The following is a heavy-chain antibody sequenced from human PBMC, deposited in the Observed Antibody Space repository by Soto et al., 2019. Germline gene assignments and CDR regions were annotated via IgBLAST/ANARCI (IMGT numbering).Heavy chain of an antibody. D-gene: IGHD1-1*01. J-gene: IGHJ4*02. V-gene: IGHV4-39*01. CDR3: ARYIRGPTVYYFDF. Sequence: SETLSLTCTVSGGSVTNSSYYWGWICQSPGKGLEWIGSVYYRGRSYSKSSVKSRVTISVDTSKNQFSLNLNSVTASDTAVYFCARYIRGPTVYYFDFWGPGVLVTVSS. CDR1: GGSVTNSSYY. CDR2: VYYRGRS.